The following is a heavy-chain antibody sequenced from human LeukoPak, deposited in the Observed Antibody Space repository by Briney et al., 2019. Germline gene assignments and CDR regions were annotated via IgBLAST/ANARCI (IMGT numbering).Heavy chain of an antibody. CDR1: GYTFTSYG. Sequence: ASVTVSCKASGYTFTSYGISWVRQAPGRGLEGMGWISAYNGNTNYAQKLQGRVTMTTDTSTRTAYMELRSLRSDDTAVYYCARDHTMVRGVNHGMDVWGKGTTVTVSS. V-gene: IGHV1-18*04. J-gene: IGHJ6*04. CDR2: ISAYNGNT. D-gene: IGHD3-10*01. CDR3: ARDHTMVRGVNHGMDV.